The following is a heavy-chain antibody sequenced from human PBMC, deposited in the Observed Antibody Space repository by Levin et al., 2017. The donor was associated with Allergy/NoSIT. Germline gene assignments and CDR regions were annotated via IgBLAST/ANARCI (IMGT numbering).Heavy chain of an antibody. CDR2: IYPGDSDT. V-gene: IGHV5-51*01. Sequence: GESLKISCKGSGYSFTSYWIGWVRQMPGKGLEWMGIIYPGDSDTRYSPSFQGQVTISADKSISTAYLQWSSLKASDTAMYYCARQPGEVLGNDAFDIWGQGTMVTVSS. CDR3: ARQPGEVLGNDAFDI. D-gene: IGHD1-26*01. CDR1: GYSFTSYW. J-gene: IGHJ3*02.